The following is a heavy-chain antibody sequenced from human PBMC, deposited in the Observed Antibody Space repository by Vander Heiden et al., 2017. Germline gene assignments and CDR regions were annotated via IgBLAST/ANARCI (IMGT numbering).Heavy chain of an antibody. CDR2: ISYDGSKK. D-gene: IGHD2-15*01. Sequence: QVQLVESGGGVVQPGRSLRLSCAASGFTFSSYAMHWVRQAPGKGLEWVAVISYDGSKKYYADSVKGRFTISRDNSKNTLYLQMNSLRAEDTAVYYCAREHIVVVENWGQGTLVAVSS. CDR3: AREHIVVVEN. J-gene: IGHJ4*02. CDR1: GFTFSSYA. V-gene: IGHV3-30*01.